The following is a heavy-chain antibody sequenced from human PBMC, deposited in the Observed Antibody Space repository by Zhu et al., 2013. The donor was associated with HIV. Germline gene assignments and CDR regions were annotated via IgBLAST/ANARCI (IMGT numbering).Heavy chain of an antibody. CDR2: INPSGGST. V-gene: IGHV1-46*01. CDR3: VVLYYGSGSYYSREEDYYYYGMDV. J-gene: IGHJ6*02. D-gene: IGHD3-10*01. Sequence: QVQLVQSGAEVKKPGSSVKVSCKASGYTFTSYYMHWVRQAPGQGLEWMGIINPSGGSTSYAQKFQGRVTMTRDTSTSTAYMELSSLRSEDTAVYYCVVLYYGSGSYYSREEDYYYYGMDVWGQGTTVTVSS. CDR1: GYTFTSYY.